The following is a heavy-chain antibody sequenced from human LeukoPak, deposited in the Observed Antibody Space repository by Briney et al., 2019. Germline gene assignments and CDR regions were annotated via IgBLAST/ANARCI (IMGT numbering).Heavy chain of an antibody. J-gene: IGHJ5*02. Sequence: PSETLSLTCAVYGGSFSGYHWSWIRQPPGKGLEWIGEINHSGSTNYNPSLKSRVTISVDTSKNQFSLKLSSVTAADTAVYYCARGPNGLLWFGELYPWFDPWGQGTLVTVSS. V-gene: IGHV4-34*01. D-gene: IGHD3-10*01. CDR3: ARGPNGLLWFGELYPWFDP. CDR2: INHSGST. CDR1: GGSFSGYH.